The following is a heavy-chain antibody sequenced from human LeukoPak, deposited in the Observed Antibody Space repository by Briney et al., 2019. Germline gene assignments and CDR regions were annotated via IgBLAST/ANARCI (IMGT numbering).Heavy chain of an antibody. J-gene: IGHJ4*02. CDR1: GYTFTSYD. V-gene: IGHV1-8*01. D-gene: IGHD3-22*01. CDR3: ARGPYYYDSSGYYALFDY. CDR2: MDPNSGNT. Sequence: GASVKVSCKASGYTFTSYDINWVRQATGQGLEWMGWMDPNSGNTGYAQKFQGRVTMTRNTSISTAYMELSSLRSEDTAVYYCARGPYYYDSSGYYALFDYWGQGTLVTVSS.